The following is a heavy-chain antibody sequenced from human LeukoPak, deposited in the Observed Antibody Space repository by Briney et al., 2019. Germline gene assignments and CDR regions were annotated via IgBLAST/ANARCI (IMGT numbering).Heavy chain of an antibody. D-gene: IGHD3-22*01. CDR3: AKDPTDFDSSGQTYFDY. J-gene: IGHJ4*02. Sequence: PGGSLRLSCAASGFIFSSCAMNWVRQAPGKGLEWVSGISGSGGITHYTDSVRGRFTISRDNSKNTLYLQMNSLRAEDTAVYYCAKDPTDFDSSGQTYFDYWGQGTLVTVSS. CDR1: GFIFSSCA. CDR2: ISGSGGIT. V-gene: IGHV3-23*01.